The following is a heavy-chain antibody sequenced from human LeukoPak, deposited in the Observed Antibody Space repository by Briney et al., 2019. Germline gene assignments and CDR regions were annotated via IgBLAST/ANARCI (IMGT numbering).Heavy chain of an antibody. CDR1: GYSFTSYW. V-gene: IGHV5-51*01. D-gene: IGHD3-10*01. J-gene: IGHJ4*02. CDR2: IYPGDSDT. CDR3: ARLNSIAMVRGVSYDY. Sequence: GESLKISCKSSGYSFTSYWIGWVRQMPGKGLEWMGIIYPGDSDTRYSPSFQGQVTISADKSISTAYLQWSSLKASDTAMYYCARLNSIAMVRGVSYDYWGQGTLVTVSS.